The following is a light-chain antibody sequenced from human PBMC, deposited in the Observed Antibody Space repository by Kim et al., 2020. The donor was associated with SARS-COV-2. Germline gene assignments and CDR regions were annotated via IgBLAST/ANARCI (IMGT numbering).Light chain of an antibody. J-gene: IGLJ1*01. V-gene: IGLV3-19*01. CDR1: SLRRFS. Sequence: SSELTQDPAVSVALGQTVRITCQGDSLRRFSATWYQQKPGQAPVVVIYARNNRPSGVPDRFSGSSSGNTASLTITGTQAEDEADYYCNSRDNSGDHKVFGTGTKVTVL. CDR3: NSRDNSGDHKV. CDR2: ARN.